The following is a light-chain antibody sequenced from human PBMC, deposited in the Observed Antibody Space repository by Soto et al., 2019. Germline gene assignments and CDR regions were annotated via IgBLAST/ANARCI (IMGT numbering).Light chain of an antibody. CDR3: QQRSNWPLT. Sequence: EIVLTQSPATLSLSPGEGATLSCRTSKSDSSYLAWYQQKPGQAPRLLIYDASNRATGIPARFSGSGSGTDFTLTISNLEPEDFAVYYCQQRSNWPLTFGGGTKVEIK. CDR2: DAS. V-gene: IGKV3-11*01. CDR1: KSDSSY. J-gene: IGKJ4*01.